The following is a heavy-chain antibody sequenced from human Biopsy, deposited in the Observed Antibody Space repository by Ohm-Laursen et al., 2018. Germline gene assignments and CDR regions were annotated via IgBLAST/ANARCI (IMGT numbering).Heavy chain of an antibody. CDR1: GGSVTNYY. D-gene: IGHD6-19*01. Sequence: SETPSLTCSVSGGSVTNYYWTWIRQPPGKGLEWIGYMYYNERTYYNPSLRGRVTISVDTSKNQISLRLSSVTAADTAVYYCASGGQWPKPYLRYFDPWGQGTLVTVSS. CDR3: ASGGQWPKPYLRYFDP. CDR2: MYYNERT. V-gene: IGHV4-59*02. J-gene: IGHJ5*02.